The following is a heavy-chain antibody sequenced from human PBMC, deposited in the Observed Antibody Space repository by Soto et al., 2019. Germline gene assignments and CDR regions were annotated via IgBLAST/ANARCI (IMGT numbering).Heavy chain of an antibody. CDR2: ISSSSSSTI. J-gene: IGHJ4*02. V-gene: IGHV3-48*02. CDR1: GFTFSSYS. D-gene: IGHD2-21*02. Sequence: PGGSLRLSCAASGFTFSSYSMNWVRQAPGKGLEWVSYISSSSSSTIYYADSVKGRFTISRDNAKNSLYLQMNSLRDEDTAVYYCARLAYCGGGCYSPTYFDYWGQGTLVTVSS. CDR3: ARLAYCGGGCYSPTYFDY.